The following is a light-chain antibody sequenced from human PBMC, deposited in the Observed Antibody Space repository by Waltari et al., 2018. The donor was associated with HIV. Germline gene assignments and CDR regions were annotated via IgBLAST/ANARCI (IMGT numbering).Light chain of an antibody. CDR2: GAS. J-gene: IGKJ2*01. V-gene: IGKV3-11*01. CDR1: QSVSTY. Sequence: EIVLTQSPATLSLSPGERATLSCRASQSVSTYLAWYQQRPGQAPRLLIYGASNRATGIPVRFSGSGSGTDFTLTISSLEPEDFAVYYCQQSNNWPYTFGQGTKLEIK. CDR3: QQSNNWPYT.